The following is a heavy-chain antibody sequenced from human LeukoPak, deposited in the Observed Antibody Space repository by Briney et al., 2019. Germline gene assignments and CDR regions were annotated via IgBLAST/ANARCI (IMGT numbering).Heavy chain of an antibody. Sequence: GGSLRLSCAAAGFTFSSYAMYWVSQAPGKGLEWVSGIVGSGGSTYYADSVKGRFTISRDNSKNTVYVQMKSLRAEDTAVYYCSKTTAGYSSGRYPGWPVDYWGQGSLVTLSP. CDR3: SKTTAGYSSGRYPGWPVDY. V-gene: IGHV3-23*01. D-gene: IGHD6-19*01. CDR2: IVGSGGST. CDR1: GFTFSSYA. J-gene: IGHJ4*02.